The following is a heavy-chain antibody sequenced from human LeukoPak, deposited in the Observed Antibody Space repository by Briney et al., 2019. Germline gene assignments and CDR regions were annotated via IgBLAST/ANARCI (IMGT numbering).Heavy chain of an antibody. CDR1: GFTFTGYA. V-gene: IGHV3-23*01. Sequence: GGSLRLSCAASGFTFTGYAMSWVRQAPGKGLEWVSVISGSGGSTNYADSVKGRFTISRDNSKNTLYLQMNSLRAEDTAVYYCGVYSSSWHDYWGQGTLVTVSS. D-gene: IGHD6-13*01. J-gene: IGHJ4*02. CDR3: GVYSSSWHDY. CDR2: ISGSGGST.